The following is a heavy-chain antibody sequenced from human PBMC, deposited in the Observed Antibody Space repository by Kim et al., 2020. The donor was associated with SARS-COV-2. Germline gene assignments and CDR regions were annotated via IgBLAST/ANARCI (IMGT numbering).Heavy chain of an antibody. D-gene: IGHD2-2*01. V-gene: IGHV3-21*01. J-gene: IGHJ4*02. CDR1: GFTFSSYS. CDR2: ISSSSSYI. CDR3: ARGYCSSTSCYVFDY. Sequence: GGSLRLSCAASGFTFSSYSMNWVRQAPGKGLEWVSSISSSSSYIYYADSVKGRFTISRDNARSSLYLQMNSLRAEDTAVYYCARGYCSSTSCYVFDYWGQGTLVTVSS.